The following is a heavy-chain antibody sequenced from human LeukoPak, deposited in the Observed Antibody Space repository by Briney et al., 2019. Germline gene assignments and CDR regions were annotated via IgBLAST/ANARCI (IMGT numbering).Heavy chain of an antibody. V-gene: IGHV3-48*04. CDR3: ARDRKGVLRYFDWLWVFDY. D-gene: IGHD3-9*01. CDR1: GFTFSSYS. J-gene: IGHJ4*02. CDR2: ISSSSSTI. Sequence: PGGSLRLSCAASGFTFSSYSMNWVRQAPGKGLEWVSYISSSSSTIYYADSVKGRFTISRDNAKNSLYLQMNSLRAEDTAVYYCARDRKGVLRYFDWLWVFDYWGQGTLVTVSS.